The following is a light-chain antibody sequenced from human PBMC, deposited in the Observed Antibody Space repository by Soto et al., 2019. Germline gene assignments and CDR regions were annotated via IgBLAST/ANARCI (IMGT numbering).Light chain of an antibody. Sequence: DIVMTQSPDSLAVSLGERATINCKSSQSVFYSPNNKNYLAWYQQKPGQPPKLLLSWASTRESGVPDRFSGSGSGIDFALTISSLQAEDVAVYYCQQYYSNPPLFTFGPGTKVDIK. CDR2: WAS. CDR3: QQYYSNPPLFT. V-gene: IGKV4-1*01. CDR1: QSVFYSPNNKNY. J-gene: IGKJ3*01.